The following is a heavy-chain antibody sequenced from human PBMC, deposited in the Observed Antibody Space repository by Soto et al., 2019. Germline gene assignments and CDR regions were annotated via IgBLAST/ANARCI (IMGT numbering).Heavy chain of an antibody. CDR1: GFTFSSCG. V-gene: IGHV3-30*18. Sequence: QVQLVESGGGVVQPGRSLRLSCAASGFTFSSCGMHWVRQAPGKGLEWVAVISYDGSNKYYADSVKGRLTISRDNSKNTLYLQMNSLRGEDTAVYYCAKDNGSGCDWLRVGDASDIWGQGTMVTVSS. CDR3: AKDNGSGCDWLRVGDASDI. CDR2: ISYDGSNK. D-gene: IGHD5-12*01. J-gene: IGHJ3*02.